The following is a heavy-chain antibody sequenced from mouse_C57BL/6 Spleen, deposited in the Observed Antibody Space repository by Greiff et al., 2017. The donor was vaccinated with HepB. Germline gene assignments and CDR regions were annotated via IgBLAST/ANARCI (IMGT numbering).Heavy chain of an antibody. V-gene: IGHV1-42*01. J-gene: IGHJ2*01. CDR1: GYSFTGYY. CDR2: INPSTGGT. CDR3: ARFYYGSSYVGYFDY. Sequence: DVKLVESGPELVKPGASVKISCKASGYSFTGYYMNWVKQSPEKSLEWIGEINPSTGGTTYNQKFKAKATLTVDKSSSTAYMQLKSLTSEDSAVYYCARFYYGSSYVGYFDYWGQGTTLTVSS. D-gene: IGHD1-1*01.